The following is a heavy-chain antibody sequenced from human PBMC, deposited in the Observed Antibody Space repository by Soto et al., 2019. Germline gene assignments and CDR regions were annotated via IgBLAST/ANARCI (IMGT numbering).Heavy chain of an antibody. CDR1: GYTFITYG. CDR3: ARDTSHYFDH. Sequence: QVHLVQSGAEVKKPGASVKVSCKASGYTFITYGMSWVRQAPGQGLEWMGWITPYNGKTNYAQRVQDRVTMTADTSTGTAYMELRSLRSDDSAVYYCARDTSHYFDHWGQGTLVTVSS. J-gene: IGHJ4*02. CDR2: ITPYNGKT. V-gene: IGHV1-18*01. D-gene: IGHD2-2*01.